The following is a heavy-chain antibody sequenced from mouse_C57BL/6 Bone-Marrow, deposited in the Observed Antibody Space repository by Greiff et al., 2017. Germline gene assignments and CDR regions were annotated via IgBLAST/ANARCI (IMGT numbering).Heavy chain of an antibody. D-gene: IGHD1-1*01. Sequence: EVQGVESGGGLVQPGGSLSLSCAASGFTFTDYYLSWVRQPPGKALEWLGFIRNKANGYTTEYSASVKGRFTISRDNSQSILYLQRNALRAEDSATYYCARYGYYGSGYFDYWGQGTTLTVSS. V-gene: IGHV7-3*01. CDR1: GFTFTDYY. CDR3: ARYGYYGSGYFDY. J-gene: IGHJ2*01. CDR2: IRNKANGYTT.